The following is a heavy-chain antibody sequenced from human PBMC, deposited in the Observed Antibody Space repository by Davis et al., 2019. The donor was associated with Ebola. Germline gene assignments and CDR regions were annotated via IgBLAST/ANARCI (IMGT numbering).Heavy chain of an antibody. D-gene: IGHD2-15*01. CDR2: ISYDGSNK. CDR1: GFTFSSYA. V-gene: IGHV3-30-3*01. CDR3: ARAPYIVGPGCSGGSCYSYYYYYGMDV. Sequence: GESLKISCAASGFTFSSYAMHWVRQAPGKGLEWVAVISYDGSNKYYADSVKGRFTISRDNSKNTLYLQMNSLRAEDTAVYYCARAPYIVGPGCSGGSCYSYYYYYGMDVWGKGTTVTVSS. J-gene: IGHJ6*04.